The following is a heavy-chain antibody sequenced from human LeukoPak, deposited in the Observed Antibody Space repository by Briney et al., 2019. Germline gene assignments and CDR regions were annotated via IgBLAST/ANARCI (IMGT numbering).Heavy chain of an antibody. Sequence: SETLSLTCAVYGGSFSGYYWSWIRQPPGKGLEWIGEINHSGSTNYNPSLKSRVTISVDTSKNQFSLKLSSVTAADTAVYYCAVDLEIAVAAWGQGTLVTVSS. V-gene: IGHV4-34*01. CDR2: INHSGST. CDR3: AVDLEIAVAA. J-gene: IGHJ5*02. D-gene: IGHD6-19*01. CDR1: GGSFSGYY.